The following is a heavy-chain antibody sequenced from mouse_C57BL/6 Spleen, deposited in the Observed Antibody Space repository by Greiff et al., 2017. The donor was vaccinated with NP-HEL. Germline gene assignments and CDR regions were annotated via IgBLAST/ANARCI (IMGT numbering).Heavy chain of an antibody. J-gene: IGHJ2*01. CDR2: INPNNGGT. CDR1: GYTFTDYN. CDR3: AREGGLLRHYFDY. Sequence: VQLKESGPELVKPGASVKMSCKASGYTFTDYNMHWVKQSHGKSLEWIGYINPNNGGTSYNQKFKGKATLTVNKSSSTAYMELRSLTSEDSAVYYCAREGGLLRHYFDYWGQGTTLTVSS. D-gene: IGHD1-2*01. V-gene: IGHV1-22*01.